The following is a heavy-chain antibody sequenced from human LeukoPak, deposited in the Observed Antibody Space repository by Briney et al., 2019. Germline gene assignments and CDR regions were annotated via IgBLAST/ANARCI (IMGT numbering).Heavy chain of an antibody. V-gene: IGHV5-51*01. J-gene: IGHJ3*01. CDR1: GYNFTNYW. D-gene: IGHD3-22*01. CDR3: ARPNITYYYDSSGYDGFDV. CDR2: IYPNDSGT. Sequence: GESLKISCKGSGYNFTNYWIAWVRQMPGKGLEWMGIIYPNDSGTRYRPSFQGQVSISADKSINTAYLQWSSLKASDTAMYFCARPNITYYYDSSGYDGFDVWGQGTMVTVSS.